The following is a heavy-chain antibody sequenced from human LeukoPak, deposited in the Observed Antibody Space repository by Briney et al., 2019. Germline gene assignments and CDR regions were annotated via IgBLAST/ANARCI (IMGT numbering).Heavy chain of an antibody. CDR3: ATIYSNFLLNY. Sequence: PGGSLRLSCAASGFTLSNAWMSWVRQAPGKGLEWVGRIKSKTDGGTTDYAAPVKGRFIISRDDSKNTLFLQMNSLKTEDTAVYYCATIYSNFLLNYWGQGSMVTVSS. CDR2: IKSKTDGGTT. D-gene: IGHD4-11*01. V-gene: IGHV3-15*01. J-gene: IGHJ4*02. CDR1: GFTLSNAW.